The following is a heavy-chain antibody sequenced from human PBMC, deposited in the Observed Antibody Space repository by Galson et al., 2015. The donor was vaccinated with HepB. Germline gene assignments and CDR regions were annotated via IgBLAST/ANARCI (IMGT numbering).Heavy chain of an antibody. CDR1: GFTFSDYY. Sequence: SLRLSCAASGFTFSDYYMSWIRQAPGKGLEWVSYISSSSSYTNYADSVKGRFTISRDNAKNSLYLQMNSLRAEDTAVYYCAREATFKRWSGRWDHEGYYFDYWGQGTLVTVSS. V-gene: IGHV3-11*06. J-gene: IGHJ4*02. CDR2: ISSSSSYT. D-gene: IGHD5-24*01. CDR3: AREATFKRWSGRWDHEGYYFDY.